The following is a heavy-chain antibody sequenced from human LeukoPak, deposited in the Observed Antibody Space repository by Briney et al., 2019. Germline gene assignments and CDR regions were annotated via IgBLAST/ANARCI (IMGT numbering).Heavy chain of an antibody. V-gene: IGHV5-51*01. CDR3: ARSYSSSSSPNFYYDGMDV. CDR1: GYSFTNYW. J-gene: IGHJ6*02. Sequence: GGSLKISCKGSGYSFTNYWIGWVRQMPRKGLEWMGIIYHGDSDTRYSPSFQGQVTISAEKSISIAYLQWSSLKASDTAMYYCARSYSSSSSPNFYYDGMDVWGQGTTVTVSS. D-gene: IGHD6-13*01. CDR2: IYHGDSDT.